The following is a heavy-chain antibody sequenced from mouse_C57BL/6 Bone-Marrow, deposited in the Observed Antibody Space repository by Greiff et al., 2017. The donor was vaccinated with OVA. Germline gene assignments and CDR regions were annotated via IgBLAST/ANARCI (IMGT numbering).Heavy chain of an antibody. J-gene: IGHJ2*01. V-gene: IGHV1-53*01. Sequence: QVQLQQPGTELVKPGASVKLSCKASGYTFTSYWMHWVKQRPGQGLEWIGNINPSNSGTNYNEKFKSKATLTVDKSSSTAYMQLSSLTSEDSAVFYCARATTVVRYFDYWGQGTTLTVSS. CDR2: INPSNSGT. CDR1: GYTFTSYW. D-gene: IGHD1-1*01. CDR3: ARATTVVRYFDY.